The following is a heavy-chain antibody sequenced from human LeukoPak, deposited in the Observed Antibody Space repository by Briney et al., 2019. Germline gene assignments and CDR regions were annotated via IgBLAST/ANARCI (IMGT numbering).Heavy chain of an antibody. CDR3: ARTFTVATTFDY. CDR1: GYTFTSYG. Sequence: ASVKVSCKASGYTFTSYGISWVRQAPGQGLEWMGWISAYNGNTNYAQKLQGRVTMTTDTSTSTAYMELRSLRSDDTAVYCCARTFTVATTFDYWGQGTLVTVSS. V-gene: IGHV1-18*01. CDR2: ISAYNGNT. J-gene: IGHJ4*02. D-gene: IGHD5-12*01.